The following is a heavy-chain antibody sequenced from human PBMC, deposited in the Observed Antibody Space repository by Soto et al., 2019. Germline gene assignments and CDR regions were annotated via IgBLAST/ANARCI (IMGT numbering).Heavy chain of an antibody. J-gene: IGHJ6*02. CDR3: ARPAAPPLTMRDYYYYYGMDV. V-gene: IGHV5-51*01. CDR1: GYSFTSYW. Sequence: EVQLVQSGAEVKKPGESLKISCKGSGYSFTSYWIGWVRQMPGKGLEWMGIIYPGDSDTRYSPSFQGQVTISADKSISTAYLQWSSLKASDTAMYYCARPAAPPLTMRDYYYYYGMDVWGQGTTVTVSS. D-gene: IGHD3-22*01. CDR2: IYPGDSDT.